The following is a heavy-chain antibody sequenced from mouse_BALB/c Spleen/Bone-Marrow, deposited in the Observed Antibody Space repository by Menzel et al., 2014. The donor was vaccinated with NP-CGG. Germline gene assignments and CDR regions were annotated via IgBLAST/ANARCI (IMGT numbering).Heavy chain of an antibody. V-gene: IGHV1S29*02. J-gene: IGHJ2*01. CDR2: IYPYNGGT. CDR1: GYTFTDYN. Sequence: VQLQQSGPELVKPGASVKISCKASGYTFTDYNMHWVKQSHGKSLEWIGYIYPYNGGTGYNQKFKSKATLTVYNSSSTDYMDPRSLTSEVSAGYNCARPGIDYWGQGTTLTVSS. CDR3: ARPGIDY.